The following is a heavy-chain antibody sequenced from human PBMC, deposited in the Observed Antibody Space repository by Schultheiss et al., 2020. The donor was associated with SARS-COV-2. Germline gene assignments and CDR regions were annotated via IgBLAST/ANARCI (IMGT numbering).Heavy chain of an antibody. V-gene: IGHV4-61*02. Sequence: SETLSLTCTVSGGSISSSSYYWSWIRQPAGKGLEWIGRIYTSGSTNYNPSLKSRVTISVDTSKNQFSLKLSSVTAADTAVYYCAREYSSSYYYYYYMDVWGKGTTVTVSS. CDR3: AREYSSSYYYYYYMDV. D-gene: IGHD6-6*01. J-gene: IGHJ6*03. CDR2: IYTSGST. CDR1: GGSISSSSYY.